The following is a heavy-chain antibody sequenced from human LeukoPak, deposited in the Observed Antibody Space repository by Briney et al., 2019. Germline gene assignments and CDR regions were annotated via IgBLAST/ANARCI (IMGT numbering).Heavy chain of an antibody. CDR1: GFTFSSYA. CDR3: AKGRGGMGAAGSDY. D-gene: IGHD6-13*01. J-gene: IGHJ4*02. CDR2: ISGSGATT. V-gene: IGHV3-23*01. Sequence: GGSLRLSCAASGFTFSSYAMSWVCQAPGKGLEWVSVISGSGATTYYADSVKSRFTISRDNSQNTLFLQMNSLRADDTAVYYCAKGRGGMGAAGSDYWGQGTLVTVSS.